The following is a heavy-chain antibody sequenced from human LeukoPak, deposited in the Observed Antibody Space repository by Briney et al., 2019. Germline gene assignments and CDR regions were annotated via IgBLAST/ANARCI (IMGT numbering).Heavy chain of an antibody. CDR2: ISWDGGST. CDR1: GFTFSSYW. CDR3: AREVFRPGYFDY. Sequence: GGSLRLSCAASGFTFSSYWMHWVRQAPGKGLEWVSLISWDGGSTYYADSVKGRFTISRDNSKNSLYLQMNSLRTEDTALYYCAREVFRPGYFDYWGQGTLVTVSS. V-gene: IGHV3-43*01. J-gene: IGHJ4*02.